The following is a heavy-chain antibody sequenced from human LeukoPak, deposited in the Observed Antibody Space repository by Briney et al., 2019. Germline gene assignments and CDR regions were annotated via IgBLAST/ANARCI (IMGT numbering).Heavy chain of an antibody. CDR3: ARAGDIVVVPAAIDNWFDP. CDR1: GFTFSSYS. D-gene: IGHD2-2*01. V-gene: IGHV3-21*01. Sequence: GGSLRLSCAASGFTFSSYSMNWVRQAPGKGLEWGSSISSSSSYIYYADSVKGRFTISRDNAKNSLYLQMNSLRAEDTAVYYCARAGDIVVVPAAIDNWFDPWGQGTLVTVSS. J-gene: IGHJ5*02. CDR2: ISSSSSYI.